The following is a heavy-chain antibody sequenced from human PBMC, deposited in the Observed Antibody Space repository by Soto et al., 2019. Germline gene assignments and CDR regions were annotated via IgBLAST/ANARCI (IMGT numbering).Heavy chain of an antibody. J-gene: IGHJ5*01. CDR1: GGSISSAGNY. V-gene: IGHV4-31*03. Sequence: QVQLQESGPGLVKPSQTLSLTCTVSGGSISSAGNYWNWIRQHPGKGLEWIGYIYNSGNTYYNPSLKSRVTILIDRSENQFSLKLTSVTAADPAVYYCAKGACSSTACYEFDSWGQGTLVTVSS. CDR3: AKGACSSTACYEFDS. D-gene: IGHD2-2*01. CDR2: IYNSGNT.